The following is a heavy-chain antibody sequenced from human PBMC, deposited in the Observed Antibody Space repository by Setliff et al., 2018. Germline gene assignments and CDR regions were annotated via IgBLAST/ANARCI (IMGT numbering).Heavy chain of an antibody. D-gene: IGHD6-6*01. CDR1: GGTFSSYA. J-gene: IGHJ6*03. Sequence: GASVKVSCKASGGTFSSYAISWVRQAPGQGLEWMGWIHTNTGNPTYAQGFTGRFVFSLDTSVSTTYLQISSLKAEDTAVYYCARGEYTSLPSGVYYHMDVWGKGTTVTVSS. CDR2: IHTNTGNP. V-gene: IGHV7-4-1*02. CDR3: ARGEYTSLPSGVYYHMDV.